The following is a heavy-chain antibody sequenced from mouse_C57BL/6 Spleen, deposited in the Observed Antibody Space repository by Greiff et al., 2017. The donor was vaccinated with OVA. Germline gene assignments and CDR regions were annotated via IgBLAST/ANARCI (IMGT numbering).Heavy chain of an antibody. D-gene: IGHD2-5*01. J-gene: IGHJ3*01. Sequence: EVQRVESGPGMVKPSQSLSLTCTVTGYSITSGYDWHWIRHFPGNKLEWMGYISYSGSTNYNPSLKSRISITHDTSKNHFFLKLNSVTTEDTATYYCARGSYSNSWFAYWGQGTLVTVSA. CDR2: ISYSGST. CDR1: GYSITSGYD. CDR3: ARGSYSNSWFAY. V-gene: IGHV3-1*01.